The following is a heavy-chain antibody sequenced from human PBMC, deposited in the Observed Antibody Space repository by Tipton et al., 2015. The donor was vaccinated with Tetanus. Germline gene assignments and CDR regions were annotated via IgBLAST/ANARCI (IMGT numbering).Heavy chain of an antibody. CDR3: ARGGITAAGILDY. D-gene: IGHD6-13*01. V-gene: IGHV4-39*07. CDR2: IYYRGST. CDR1: GGSINSSRHF. J-gene: IGHJ4*02. Sequence: TLSLTCTVSGGSINSSRHFWGWIRQPPGKGLEWIGAIYYRGSTFYNPSLKSRVTMSLDTSKTQFSLRLSSVTAADTAVYYCARGGITAAGILDYWGQGTLVTVSS.